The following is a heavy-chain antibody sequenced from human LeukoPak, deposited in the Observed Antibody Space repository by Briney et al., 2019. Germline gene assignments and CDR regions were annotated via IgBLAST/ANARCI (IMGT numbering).Heavy chain of an antibody. Sequence: ASVKVSCKASGYTFTSYDINWVRQATGQGLEWMGWMNPNSGNTGYAQKFQGRVTMTRDTSISTVYMELSRLRSDDTAAYYCARVGYYESSGYYEYWGQGTLVTVSS. J-gene: IGHJ4*02. CDR1: GYTFTSYD. CDR2: MNPNSGNT. CDR3: ARVGYYESSGYYEY. D-gene: IGHD3-22*01. V-gene: IGHV1-8*01.